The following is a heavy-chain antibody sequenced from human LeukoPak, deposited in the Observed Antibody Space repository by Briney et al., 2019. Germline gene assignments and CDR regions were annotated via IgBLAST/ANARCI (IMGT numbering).Heavy chain of an antibody. CDR1: GGSISSGDYY. CDR3: ARDSSPSPNWLSFDY. V-gene: IGHV4-30-4*01. J-gene: IGHJ4*02. CDR2: IYYSGST. Sequence: SETLSLTCTVSGGSISSGDYYWSWIRRPPGKGLEWIGYIYYSGSTYYNPSLKSRVTISVDTSKNQFSLKLSSVTAADTAVYYCARDSSPSPNWLSFDYWGQGTLVTVSS. D-gene: IGHD3-9*01.